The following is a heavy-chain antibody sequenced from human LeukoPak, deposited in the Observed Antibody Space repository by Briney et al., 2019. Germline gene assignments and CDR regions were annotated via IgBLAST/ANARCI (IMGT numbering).Heavy chain of an antibody. D-gene: IGHD5-18*01. V-gene: IGHV3-23*01. Sequence: GGSLRLSCAASGFTFSSYAMSWVRQAPGKGLEWVSAISGSGGSTYYADSVKGRFTISRGNSKNTLYLQMNSLSAEDTAVYYCATGGGYSYGYKRDYFDYWGQGTLVTVSS. CDR1: GFTFSSYA. CDR2: ISGSGGST. J-gene: IGHJ4*02. CDR3: ATGGGYSYGYKRDYFDY.